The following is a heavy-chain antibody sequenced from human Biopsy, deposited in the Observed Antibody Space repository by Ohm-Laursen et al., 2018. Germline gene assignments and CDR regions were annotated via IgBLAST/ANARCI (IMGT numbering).Heavy chain of an antibody. CDR2: VTTTSSYI. CDR1: RFDFSDYS. D-gene: IGHD2-15*01. Sequence: SLRLSCAASRFDFSDYSMSWVRQAPGKGLEWVSSVTTTSSYIYYADSVKGRFTISRDNAKNSLYLQMNSLRAEDTAVYYCARAYPPPFRRLVVVAVWFGCWGQGTRVTVSS. CDR3: ARAYPPPFRRLVVVAVWFGC. V-gene: IGHV3-21*01. J-gene: IGHJ4*02.